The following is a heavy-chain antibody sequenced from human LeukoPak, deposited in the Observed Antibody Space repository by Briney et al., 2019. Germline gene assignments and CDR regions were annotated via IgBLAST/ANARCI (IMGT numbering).Heavy chain of an antibody. V-gene: IGHV1-3*01. J-gene: IGHJ3*02. D-gene: IGHD6-19*01. CDR1: GYTFTSYA. Sequence: GTSVKVSCKASGYTFTSYAMHWVRQAPGQRLEWMGWINAGNGNTKYSQKFQGRVTITRDTSASTAYMELSSLRSEDTAVYYCARSEDKAGAFDIWGQGTMVTVSS. CDR2: INAGNGNT. CDR3: ARSEDKAGAFDI.